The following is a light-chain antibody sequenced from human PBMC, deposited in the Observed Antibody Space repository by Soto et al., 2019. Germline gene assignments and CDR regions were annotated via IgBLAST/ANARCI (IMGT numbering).Light chain of an antibody. CDR3: QQFNSYPIT. CDR2: AAS. V-gene: IGKV1-9*01. Sequence: DIQLTPSPSFLSASVGDRVTITCRASQGISSNLAWYQQKPGKAPKLLIYAASTLQSGVPSRFSGSGSGTEFTLTISSLQPEDGATYYCQQFNSYPITFGQGTKVDI. J-gene: IGKJ1*01. CDR1: QGISSN.